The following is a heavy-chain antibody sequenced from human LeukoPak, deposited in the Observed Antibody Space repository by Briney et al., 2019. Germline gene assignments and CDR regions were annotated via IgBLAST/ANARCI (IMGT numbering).Heavy chain of an antibody. D-gene: IGHD3-10*01. J-gene: IGHJ4*02. CDR3: ARVGFGELSD. CDR1: GFTFSSYE. Sequence: PGGSLRLSCAASGFTFSSYEMNWVRQAPGKGLEWVPYISSSGSTIYYADSVKGRFTISRDNAKNSLYLQMNSLRAEDTAVYYCARVGFGELSDWGQGTLVTVSS. CDR2: ISSSGSTI. V-gene: IGHV3-48*03.